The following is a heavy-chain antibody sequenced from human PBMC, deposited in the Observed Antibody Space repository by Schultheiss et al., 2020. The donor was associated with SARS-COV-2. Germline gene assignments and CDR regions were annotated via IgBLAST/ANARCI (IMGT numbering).Heavy chain of an antibody. J-gene: IGHJ4*02. D-gene: IGHD2-15*01. Sequence: GGSLRLSCAASGFTVSSNYMSWVRQAPGKGLEWVSVIYSGGSTYYADSVKGRFTISRDNSKNTLYLQMNSLRAEDTAVYYCARDRIEVGSGPSDSGYFDYWGQGTLVTVSS. CDR2: IYSGGST. CDR3: ARDRIEVGSGPSDSGYFDY. CDR1: GFTVSSNY. V-gene: IGHV3-53*01.